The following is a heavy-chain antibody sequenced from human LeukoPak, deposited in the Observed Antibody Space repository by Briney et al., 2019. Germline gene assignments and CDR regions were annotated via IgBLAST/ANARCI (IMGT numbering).Heavy chain of an antibody. CDR3: ARAPMDVVIVLDAFDV. J-gene: IGHJ3*01. CDR1: GFSMRSNY. V-gene: IGHV3-66*01. D-gene: IGHD2/OR15-2a*01. CDR2: IYSGGRT. Sequence: PGGSLRLSCAGSGFSMRSNYMTWVRQAPGKGLEWVSVIYSGGRTSYADSVKGRFTISGDNFKNTIYLQINNLRAEDTAVYYCARAPMDVVIVLDAFDVWGQGTMVTVSS.